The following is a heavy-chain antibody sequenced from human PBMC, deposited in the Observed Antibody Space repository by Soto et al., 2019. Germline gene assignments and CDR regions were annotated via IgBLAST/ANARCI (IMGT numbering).Heavy chain of an antibody. D-gene: IGHD2-15*01. CDR2: INAGNGNT. CDR1: GYTFTSYA. Sequence: ASVKVSCKSSGYTFTSYAMHCVRQAPGQRLEWMGWINAGNGNTKYSQKFQGRDTITRDTSASTAYMELSSLRSEDTAVYYCARDRLGYCSGGSCYSDPVFDYWGQGTLVTVSS. CDR3: ARDRLGYCSGGSCYSDPVFDY. V-gene: IGHV1-3*01. J-gene: IGHJ4*02.